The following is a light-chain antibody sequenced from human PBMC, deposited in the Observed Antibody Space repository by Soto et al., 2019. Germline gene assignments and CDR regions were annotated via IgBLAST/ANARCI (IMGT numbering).Light chain of an antibody. CDR3: QHCGSTPLT. CDR1: QSVSSSY. Sequence: VLPQSPGTLSLSQGERATLSCRASQSVSSSYLAWYQQKPGQAPRLLIYGASSRATGIPDRFSGSGSGTDFILTISRLEPEDFAVYYCQHCGSTPLTFGGGTKVDIK. CDR2: GAS. J-gene: IGKJ4*01. V-gene: IGKV3-20*01.